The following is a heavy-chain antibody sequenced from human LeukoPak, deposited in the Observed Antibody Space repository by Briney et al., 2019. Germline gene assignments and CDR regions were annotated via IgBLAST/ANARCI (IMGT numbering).Heavy chain of an antibody. V-gene: IGHV3-11*04. CDR3: ARGQCSSTSCPPYYYYGMDV. CDR2: ISSSGSTI. CDR1: GFTFSDYY. J-gene: IGHJ6*02. Sequence: GGSLRLSCAASGFTFSDYYMSWIRQAPGKGLEWVSYISSSGSTIYYADSVKGRFTISRDNAKNSLYLQMNSLRAEDTAVYYCARGQCSSTSCPPYYYYGMDVWGQGTTVTVSS. D-gene: IGHD2-2*01.